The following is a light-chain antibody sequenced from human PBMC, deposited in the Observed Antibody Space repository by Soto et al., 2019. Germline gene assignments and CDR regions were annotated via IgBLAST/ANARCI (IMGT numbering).Light chain of an antibody. CDR3: QQYKT. CDR1: QSVSSSY. CDR2: GAS. J-gene: IGKJ1*01. V-gene: IGKV3-20*01. Sequence: EIVLTQSPGTLSLSPGERATLSCRASQSVSSSYLAWYQQRPGQAPRLLIFGASFRATGIPDRFSGSGSGTDFTLTISRLEPEDFAVYYCQQYKTFGQGTKVDIK.